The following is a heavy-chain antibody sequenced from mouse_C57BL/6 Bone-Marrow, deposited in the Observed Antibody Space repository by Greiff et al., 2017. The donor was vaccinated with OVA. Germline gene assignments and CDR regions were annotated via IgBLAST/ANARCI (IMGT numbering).Heavy chain of an antibody. V-gene: IGHV1-55*01. D-gene: IGHD1-1*01. CDR3: ASITTVVASRDWYFDV. CDR1: GYTFTSYW. Sequence: QVQLQQSGAELVKPGASVKMSCEASGYTFTSYWITWVKQRPGQGLEWIGDIYPGSGSTNYNEKFKSKATLTVDTSSSTAYMQLSSLTSEDSAVYYCASITTVVASRDWYFDVWGKGTTVTVSS. J-gene: IGHJ1*03. CDR2: IYPGSGST.